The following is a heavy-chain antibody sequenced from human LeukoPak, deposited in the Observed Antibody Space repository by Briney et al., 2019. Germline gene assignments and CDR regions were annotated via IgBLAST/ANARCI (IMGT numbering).Heavy chain of an antibody. V-gene: IGHV3-43*02. J-gene: IGHJ4*02. CDR1: AFTFDDYA. Sequence: PGGSLRLSCAASAFTFDDYAMHWVRQAPGKGLEWVSLISGDGGSTYYADSVKGRFTISRDNSKNSLYLQMNRLRTEDTALYYCAKDRVSSDWYYFDYWGQGTLVTVSS. D-gene: IGHD6-19*01. CDR2: ISGDGGST. CDR3: AKDRVSSDWYYFDY.